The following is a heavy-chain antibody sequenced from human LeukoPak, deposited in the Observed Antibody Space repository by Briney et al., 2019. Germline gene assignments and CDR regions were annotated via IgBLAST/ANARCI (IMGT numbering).Heavy chain of an antibody. CDR1: GFSFNNDW. V-gene: IGHV3-7*01. D-gene: IGHD3-3*01. Sequence: GGSLRLSCATSGFSFNNDWMDWVRQAPGKGLEWVANINQDGSEKNCLDSVKGQFTISRDNAQNSLYLQMNGLRVEDTAVYYCARDPEWGVWFDSWGQGTLVTVSS. CDR2: INQDGSEK. J-gene: IGHJ5*01. CDR3: ARDPEWGVWFDS.